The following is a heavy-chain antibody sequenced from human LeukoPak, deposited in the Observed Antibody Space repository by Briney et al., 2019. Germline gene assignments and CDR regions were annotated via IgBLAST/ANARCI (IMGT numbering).Heavy chain of an antibody. CDR3: AREDSSSYDY. CDR1: GFTFSSYA. CDR2: ISYDGSNK. J-gene: IGHJ4*02. Sequence: PGRSLRLSCAASGFTFSSYAMHWVRQAAGKGLEWVAVISYDGSNKYYADSVKGRFTISRDNSKNTLYLQMNSLRAEDTAVYYCAREDSSSYDYWGQGTLVTVSS. V-gene: IGHV3-30-3*01. D-gene: IGHD6-13*01.